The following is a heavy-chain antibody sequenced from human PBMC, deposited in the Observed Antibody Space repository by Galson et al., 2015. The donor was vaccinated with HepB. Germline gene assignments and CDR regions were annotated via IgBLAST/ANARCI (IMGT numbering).Heavy chain of an antibody. CDR3: ARDIVLDGGYFDY. J-gene: IGHJ4*02. D-gene: IGHD2-8*02. CDR2: IWYDGSNK. V-gene: IGHV3-33*01. CDR1: GFTFSSYG. Sequence: SLRLSCAASGFTFSSYGMHWVRQAPGKGLEWVAVIWYDGSNKYYADSVKGRFTISRDNSKNTLYLQMNSLRAEDTAVYYCARDIVLDGGYFDYWGQGTLVTVSS.